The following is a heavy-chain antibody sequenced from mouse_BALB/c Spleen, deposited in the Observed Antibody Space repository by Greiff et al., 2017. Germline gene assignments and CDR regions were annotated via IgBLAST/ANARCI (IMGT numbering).Heavy chain of an antibody. CDR2: IDPYYGGT. CDR3: ARGRTVVAPYAMDY. CDR1: GYSFTGYN. Sequence: EVKLMESGPELEKPGASVKISCKASGYSFTGYNMNWVKQSNGKSLEWIGNIDPYYGGTSYNQKFKGKATLTVDKSSSTAYMQLKSLTSEDSAVYYCARGRTVVAPYAMDYWGQGTSVTVSS. V-gene: IGHV1-39*01. D-gene: IGHD1-1*01. J-gene: IGHJ4*01.